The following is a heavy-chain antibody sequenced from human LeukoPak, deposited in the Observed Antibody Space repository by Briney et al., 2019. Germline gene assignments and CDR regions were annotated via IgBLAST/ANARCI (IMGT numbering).Heavy chain of an antibody. D-gene: IGHD6-13*01. CDR3: ARSPQGAAVRWFDP. V-gene: IGHV4-59*08. CDR2: VYYSGSA. Sequence: PSETLSLTCTVSSGSISSYYWSWIRQPPGKGLEWIGNVYYSGSANYNPSLKSRVTISVDTSKNQFSLTLSSVTAADTAVYFCARSPQGAAVRWFDPWGQGTLVTVSS. CDR1: SGSISSYY. J-gene: IGHJ5*02.